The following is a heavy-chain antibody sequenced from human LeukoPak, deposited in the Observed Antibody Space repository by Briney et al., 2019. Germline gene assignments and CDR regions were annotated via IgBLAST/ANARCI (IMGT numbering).Heavy chain of an antibody. CDR1: GFTFSSYA. CDR3: ATGGDYYYSH. Sequence: GGSLRLSCAASGFTFSSYAMHWVRQAPGKGLEWVAVISYDGSNKYYADSVKGRFTISRDNSKNTLYLQMSSLRAEDTAVYYCATGGDYYYSHWGQGTLVTVSS. V-gene: IGHV3-30*04. J-gene: IGHJ4*02. CDR2: ISYDGSNK. D-gene: IGHD2-21*01.